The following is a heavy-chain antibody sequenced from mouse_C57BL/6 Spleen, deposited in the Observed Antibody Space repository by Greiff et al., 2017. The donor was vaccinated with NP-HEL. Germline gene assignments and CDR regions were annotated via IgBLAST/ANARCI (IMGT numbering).Heavy chain of an antibody. CDR3: ARRTYGKGDAMDY. V-gene: IGHV1-64*01. D-gene: IGHD2-1*01. CDR1: GYTFTSYW. J-gene: IGHJ4*01. CDR2: IHPNSGST. Sequence: QVQLQQPGAELVKPGASVKLSCKASGYTFTSYWMHWVKQRPGQGLEWIGMIHPNSGSTNYNEKFKSKATLTVDKSSSTAYMQLSSLTSEDSAVYYCARRTYGKGDAMDYWGQGTSVTVSS.